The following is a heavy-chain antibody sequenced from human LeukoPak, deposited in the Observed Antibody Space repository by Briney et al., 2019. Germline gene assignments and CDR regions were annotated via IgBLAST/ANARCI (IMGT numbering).Heavy chain of an antibody. D-gene: IGHD6-19*01. CDR2: IYYSGST. J-gene: IGHJ4*02. V-gene: IGHV4-61*01. CDR3: ARELTYGYSSMGFDY. CDR1: GGSISSSSYY. Sequence: SSETLSLTCTVSGGSISSSSYYWGWIRQPPGKGLEWIGYIYYSGSTNYNPSLKSRVTISVDTSKNQFSLKLSSVTAADTAVYYCARELTYGYSSMGFDYWGQGTLVTVSS.